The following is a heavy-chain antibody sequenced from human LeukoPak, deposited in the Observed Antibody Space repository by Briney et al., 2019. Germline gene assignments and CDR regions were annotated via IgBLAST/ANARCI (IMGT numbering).Heavy chain of an antibody. CDR1: GYTFTSYG. CDR2: ISAYNGNT. CDR3: ATCSGSYYQLWFDP. Sequence: AASVKVSCKASGYTFTSYGISWVRQAPGQGLEWMGWISAYNGNTNYAQKLQGRVTMTTDTSTSTAYMELRSLRSDDTAVYYCATCSGSYYQLWFDPWGQGTLVTVSS. D-gene: IGHD1-26*01. V-gene: IGHV1-18*01. J-gene: IGHJ5*02.